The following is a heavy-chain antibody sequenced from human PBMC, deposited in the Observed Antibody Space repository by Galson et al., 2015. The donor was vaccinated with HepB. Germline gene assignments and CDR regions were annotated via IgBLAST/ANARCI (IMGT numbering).Heavy chain of an antibody. CDR2: ISYDGSNK. CDR3: ARTWGMVRGGERPFDY. J-gene: IGHJ4*02. V-gene: IGHV3-30-3*01. D-gene: IGHD3-10*01. Sequence: SLRLSCAASGFTFSSYAMHWVRQAPGKGLEWVAVISYDGSNKYYADSVKGRFTISRDNSKNTLYLQMNSLRAEDTAVYYCARTWGMVRGGERPFDYWGQGTLVTVSS. CDR1: GFTFSSYA.